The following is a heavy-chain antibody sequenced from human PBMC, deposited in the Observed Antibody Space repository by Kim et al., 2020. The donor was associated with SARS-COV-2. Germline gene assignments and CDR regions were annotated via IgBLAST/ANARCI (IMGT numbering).Heavy chain of an antibody. CDR3: ARKDGDLLTGYPFDY. D-gene: IGHD3-9*01. Sequence: SETLSLTCTVSGGSISSSSYYWGWIRQPPGKGLEWIGSIYYSGSTYYNPSLKSRVTISVDTSKNQFSLKLSSVTAADTAVYYCARKDGDLLTGYPFDYWG. CDR1: GGSISSSSYY. CDR2: IYYSGST. J-gene: IGHJ4*01. V-gene: IGHV4-39*01.